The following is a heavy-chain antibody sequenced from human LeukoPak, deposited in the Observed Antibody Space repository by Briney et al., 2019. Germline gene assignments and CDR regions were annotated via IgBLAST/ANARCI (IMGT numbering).Heavy chain of an antibody. V-gene: IGHV3-53*01. CDR2: IYSGGST. Sequence: GGSLRLSCAASGLTVSSNYMSWVRKAPGKGLEWVSVIYSGGSTYYADSVKGRFTISRDNSKNTLYLQMNSLRAEDTAVYYCARGGITMVRGVIIHFDYWGQGTLVTVSS. D-gene: IGHD3-10*01. J-gene: IGHJ4*02. CDR3: ARGGITMVRGVIIHFDY. CDR1: GLTVSSNY.